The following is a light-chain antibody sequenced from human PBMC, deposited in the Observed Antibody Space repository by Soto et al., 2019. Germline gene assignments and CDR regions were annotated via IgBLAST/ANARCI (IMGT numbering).Light chain of an antibody. J-gene: IGLJ2*01. Sequence: QLVLTQPPSVSGAPGQRVTISCTGSGSNIGAGYDVHWYQQLPGTAPKLLIYGNTNRPSGIPDRFSGSKSGTSASLAITGLQAEDEADYYCHSYDSSLRGSRVFGGGTKLTVL. CDR2: GNT. CDR1: GSNIGAGYD. V-gene: IGLV1-40*01. CDR3: HSYDSSLRGSRV.